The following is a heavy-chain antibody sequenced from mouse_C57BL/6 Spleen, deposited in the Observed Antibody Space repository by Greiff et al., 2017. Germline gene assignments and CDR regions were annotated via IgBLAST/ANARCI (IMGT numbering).Heavy chain of an antibody. D-gene: IGHD2-4*01. J-gene: IGHJ4*01. CDR3: ARYDYPYAMGY. V-gene: IGHV1-69*01. Sequence: VQLQQPGAELVMPGASVKLSCKASGYTFTSYWMHWVKQRPGPGLEWIGEIDPSDSYTNYNQKFKGKSTLTVDKSSSTAYMQLSRLTSEDSAVYYVARYDYPYAMGYRGQGTSVTVAS. CDR2: IDPSDSYT. CDR1: GYTFTSYW.